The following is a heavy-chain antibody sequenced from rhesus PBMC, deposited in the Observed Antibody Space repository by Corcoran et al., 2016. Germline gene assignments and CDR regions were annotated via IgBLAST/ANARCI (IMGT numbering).Heavy chain of an antibody. V-gene: IGHV3-54*02. CDR3: VKEDYVSTLGY. CDR2: IGYDGRRK. CDR1: GFTFSSYG. J-gene: IGHJ4*01. D-gene: IGHD4-29*01. Sequence: EVQLVESGGGLVQPGGSLSLSCAASGFTFSSYGMHWVRQAQGKGLGGGAVIGYDGRRKYYANSVKDRLPISRDNSKNRIYLQMNNLRVEDMAVYYCVKEDYVSTLGYWGQGVLVTVSS.